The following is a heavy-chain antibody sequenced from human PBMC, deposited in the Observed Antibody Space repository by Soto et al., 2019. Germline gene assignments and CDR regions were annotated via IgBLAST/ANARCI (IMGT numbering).Heavy chain of an antibody. V-gene: IGHV3-21*01. CDR2: ISSSSSYI. J-gene: IGHJ4*02. D-gene: IGHD6-13*01. CDR1: GFTFSSYS. Sequence: PGGSLRLSFAASGFTFSSYSMNWVRQAPGKGLEWVSSISSSSSYIYYADSVKGRFTISRDNAKNSLYLQMNSLRAEDTAVHYCAVRGIALNYFDYWGQGTLVTVSS. CDR3: AVRGIALNYFDY.